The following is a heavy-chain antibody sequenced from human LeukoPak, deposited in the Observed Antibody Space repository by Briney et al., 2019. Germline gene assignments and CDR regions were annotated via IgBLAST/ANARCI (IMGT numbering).Heavy chain of an antibody. J-gene: IGHJ4*02. CDR3: ARRSSGYYVFDF. CDR2: IYYSGST. CDR1: TVSFSGGAYY. Sequence: PSETLSLTCSVSTVSFSGGAYYWSWIRQYPGKGLEWIGYIYYSGSTYYKPSLRSRVTISIGTSKNQFSLNLTSVTAADTALYYCARRSSGYYVFDFWGQGILVTVSS. V-gene: IGHV4-31*03. D-gene: IGHD3-22*01.